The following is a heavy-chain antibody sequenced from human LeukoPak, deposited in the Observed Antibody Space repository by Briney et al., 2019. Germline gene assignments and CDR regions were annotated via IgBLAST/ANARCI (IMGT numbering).Heavy chain of an antibody. V-gene: IGHV3-23*01. CDR3: ARDRDDYVWGSYLGAFDV. J-gene: IGHJ3*01. Sequence: GGSLRLSCAASGFTFSSYAMSWVRQAPGKGLEWVSAISGSGGSTYYADSVKGRFTISRDNSKNTLYLQMHSLRAEDTAVFYCARDRDDYVWGSYLGAFDVWGHGTTVTVSS. D-gene: IGHD3-16*01. CDR1: GFTFSSYA. CDR2: ISGSGGST.